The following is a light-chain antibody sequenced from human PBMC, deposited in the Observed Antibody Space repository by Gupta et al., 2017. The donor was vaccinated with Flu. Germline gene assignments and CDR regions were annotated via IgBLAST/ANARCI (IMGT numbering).Light chain of an antibody. J-gene: IGKJ3*01. CDR2: DAS. V-gene: IGKV3-11*01. CDR3: QQCAGRPS. Sequence: IVMTQSPSTLSLSPGESATRSCRASQSVKNYLAWYHQQPGQAPRLLSDDASTRATGTPAGFSGSGSGKDFTLTINSLEPEDFAVYYCQQCAGRPSFGPGTKVDI. CDR1: QSVKNY.